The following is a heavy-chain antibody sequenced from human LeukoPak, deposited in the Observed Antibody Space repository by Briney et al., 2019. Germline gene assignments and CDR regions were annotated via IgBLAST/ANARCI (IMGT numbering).Heavy chain of an antibody. CDR1: GGSFSGYY. Sequence: SETLSFTCAVYGGSFSGYYWSWIRQHPGKGLEWIGYIYYSGSTYYNPSLKSRVTISVDTSKNQFSLKLSSVTAADTAVYYCARANYDSSGYPEYFQHWGQGTLVTVSS. J-gene: IGHJ1*01. D-gene: IGHD3-22*01. CDR2: IYYSGST. V-gene: IGHV4-31*11. CDR3: ARANYDSSGYPEYFQH.